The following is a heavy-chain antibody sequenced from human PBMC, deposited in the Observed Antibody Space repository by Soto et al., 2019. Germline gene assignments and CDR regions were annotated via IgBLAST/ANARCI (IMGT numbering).Heavy chain of an antibody. CDR3: ARGKRQWMVPGLVSYRMDV. CDR2: IYHSGST. D-gene: IGHD6-19*01. V-gene: IGHV4-30-2*01. J-gene: IGHJ6*02. Sequence: SETLSLTCAVSGGSISSGGYSWSWIRQPPGKGLEWIGYIYHSGSTYYNPSLKSRVTISVDRSKNQFSLKLSSVTAADTAVYYCARGKRQWMVPGLVSYRMDVWGQGNKVTVSS. CDR1: GGSISSGGYS.